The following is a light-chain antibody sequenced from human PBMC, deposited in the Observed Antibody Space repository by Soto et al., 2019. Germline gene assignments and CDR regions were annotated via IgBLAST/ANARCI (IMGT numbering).Light chain of an antibody. J-gene: IGKJ1*01. V-gene: IGKV3-20*01. CDR1: QSVGSTY. CDR2: GAS. CDR3: QQYGSSPPSWT. Sequence: EIVLTQSPGTLSLSPGERATLSRRASQSVGSTYLVWYQQKPGQAPRLLIYGASTRATGIPDRFSGSGSGTDFTLTISRLEPEDFAVYYCQQYGSSPPSWTFGQGTKVEIK.